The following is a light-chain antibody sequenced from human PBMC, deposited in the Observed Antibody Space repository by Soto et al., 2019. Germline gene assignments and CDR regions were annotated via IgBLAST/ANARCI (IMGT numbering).Light chain of an antibody. V-gene: IGKV1-6*02. Sequence: AIQMTQSPSSRSASVGDRVTISCRASQGIRSDLGWYQQKPGKAPKLLIYAASSLQGGVPSRFSGSGSGTDFTLTISSLQPEDFATYYCLQYYNYPYTFGQGTKLEIK. CDR3: LQYYNYPYT. J-gene: IGKJ2*01. CDR2: AAS. CDR1: QGIRSD.